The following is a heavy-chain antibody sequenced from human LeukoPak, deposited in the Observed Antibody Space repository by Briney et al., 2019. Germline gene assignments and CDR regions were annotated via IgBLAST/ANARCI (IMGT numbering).Heavy chain of an antibody. Sequence: ASVKVSCKASGYTFTSYGISWVRQAPGQGLEWMGWISAYNGNTNYAQKLQGRVTMTTDTSTSTAYMELRSLRSEDTAVYYCARLGLSVPPNGFDIWGQGTMVTVSS. CDR1: GYTFTSYG. CDR2: ISAYNGNT. D-gene: IGHD2-2*01. J-gene: IGHJ3*02. CDR3: ARLGLSVPPNGFDI. V-gene: IGHV1-18*01.